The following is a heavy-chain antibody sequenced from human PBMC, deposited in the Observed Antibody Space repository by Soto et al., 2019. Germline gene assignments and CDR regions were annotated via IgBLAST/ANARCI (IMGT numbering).Heavy chain of an antibody. CDR2: IIPIFGTA. V-gene: IGHV1-69*13. Sequence: ASVKVSCKASGGTFSSYAISWVRQAPGQVLEWMGGIIPIFGTANYAQKFQGRVTITADESTSTAYMELSSLRSEDTAVYYCARDRDYDSSGYQNALEYWGQGTLVTVSS. CDR3: ARDRDYDSSGYQNALEY. J-gene: IGHJ4*02. D-gene: IGHD3-22*01. CDR1: GGTFSSYA.